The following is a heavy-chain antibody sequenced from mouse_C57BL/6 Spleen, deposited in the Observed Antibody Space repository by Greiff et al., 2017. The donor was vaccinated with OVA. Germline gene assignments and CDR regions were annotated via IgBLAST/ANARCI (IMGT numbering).Heavy chain of an antibody. V-gene: IGHV1-64*01. Sequence: VQLQQPGAELVKPGASVKLSCKASGYTFTSYWMHWVKQRPGQGLEWIGMIHPNSGSTNYNEKFKSKATLTVDKSSSTAYMQLSSLTSEDSAVYYCAPHYYGSSYSNYWGQGTTLTVSS. CDR1: GYTFTSYW. CDR2: IHPNSGST. CDR3: APHYYGSSYSNY. D-gene: IGHD1-1*01. J-gene: IGHJ2*01.